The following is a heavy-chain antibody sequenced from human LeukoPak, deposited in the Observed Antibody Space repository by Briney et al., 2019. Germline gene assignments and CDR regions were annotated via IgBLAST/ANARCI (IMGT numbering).Heavy chain of an antibody. D-gene: IGHD1-26*01. CDR1: GFTFRNYW. J-gene: IGHJ5*02. CDR2: ISSSGDTT. CDR3: AKDSGIFDGWFDP. V-gene: IGHV3-23*01. Sequence: PGGCLRLSCAASGFTFRNYWVHWVRQAPGKVLEWVSRISSSGDTTHYADSVKGRFTISRDNSKNTLYLQMNSLRAEDTAVYFCAKDSGIFDGWFDPWGQGTLVTVST.